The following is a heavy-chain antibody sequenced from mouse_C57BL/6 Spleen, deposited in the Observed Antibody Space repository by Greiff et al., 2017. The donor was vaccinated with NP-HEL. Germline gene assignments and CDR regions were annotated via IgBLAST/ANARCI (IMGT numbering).Heavy chain of an antibody. V-gene: IGHV1-39*01. CDR1: GYSFTDYN. D-gene: IGHD2-2*01. CDR2: INPNYGTT. CDR3: ARRGYVHYYAMDY. J-gene: IGHJ4*01. Sequence: VQLKESGPELVKPGASVKISCKASGYSFTDYNMNWVKQSNGKSLEWIGVINPNYGTTSYNQKFKGKATLTVDQSSSTAYMQLNSLTSEDSAVYDCARRGYVHYYAMDYWGQGTSVTVSS.